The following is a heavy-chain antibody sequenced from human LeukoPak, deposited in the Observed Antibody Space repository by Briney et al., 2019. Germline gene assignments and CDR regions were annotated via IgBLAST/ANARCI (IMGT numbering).Heavy chain of an antibody. V-gene: IGHV1-69*01. CDR1: GGTFSSYA. Sequence: SAKVSCKASGGTFSSYAISWVRQAPGQGLEWMGGIIPIFGTVNYAQKFQGRVTITADESTSTAYMELSSLRSEDTAVYYCAITGGQQLVGAYFDYWGQGTLVTVSS. D-gene: IGHD6-13*01. CDR3: AITGGQQLVGAYFDY. J-gene: IGHJ4*02. CDR2: IIPIFGTV.